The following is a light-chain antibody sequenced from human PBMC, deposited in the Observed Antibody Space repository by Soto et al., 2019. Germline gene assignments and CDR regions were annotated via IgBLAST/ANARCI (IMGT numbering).Light chain of an antibody. CDR2: DAS. CDR1: ESMSNC. Sequence: DIQMTQSPSTLSASVGDTVTVTCRASESMSNCLAWYQQKPGKAPKFLIYDASTLESGVPSRFSGSGSGTEFTLTISSLQPDDFATYYCQQYNNYPRTFGQGTKVDIK. J-gene: IGKJ1*01. CDR3: QQYNNYPRT. V-gene: IGKV1-5*01.